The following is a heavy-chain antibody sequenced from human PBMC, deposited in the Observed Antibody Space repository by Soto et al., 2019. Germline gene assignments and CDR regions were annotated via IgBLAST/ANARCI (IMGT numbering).Heavy chain of an antibody. D-gene: IGHD3-10*01. V-gene: IGHV1-69*01. J-gene: IGHJ4*02. CDR3: ARDRDDYGSGNYYNRIDF. CDR2: IIPIFGTP. Sequence: VQLVQSGAEVKKPGSSVKVSCKASGGIFSTYAISWLRQAPGQGLEWRGGIIPIFGTPNYAQRFQGRVTITADESTTTSYMELSRLKSEDTAVYYCARDRDDYGSGNYYNRIDFWGQGTLVTVSS. CDR1: GGIFSTYA.